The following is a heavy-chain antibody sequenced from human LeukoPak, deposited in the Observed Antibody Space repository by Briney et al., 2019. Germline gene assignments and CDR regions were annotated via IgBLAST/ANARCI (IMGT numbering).Heavy chain of an antibody. CDR2: IYSGGST. J-gene: IGHJ4*02. CDR1: GFTVSSNF. V-gene: IGHV3-53*01. D-gene: IGHD4-23*01. Sequence: GGSLRLSCAASGFTVSSNFLSWVRQAPGKGLEWVSLIYSGGSTDYTDSVKGRFTISRDNSKNTLYLQMNSLRAEDTAVYYCARRAGGYSHPYDYWGQGTLVTVSS. CDR3: ARRAGGYSHPYDY.